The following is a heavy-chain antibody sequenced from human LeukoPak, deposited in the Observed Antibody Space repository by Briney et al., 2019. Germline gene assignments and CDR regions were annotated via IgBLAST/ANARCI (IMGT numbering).Heavy chain of an antibody. D-gene: IGHD3-9*01. Sequence: GASVNVSCKTAGYNFATYDIYWVRQAPGQGPELMGCMNPNTSNTAYAQKCQRRVPMTRDPSIDTAYMELSRLRYEDTAIYYCARSRLGPYFDNTGTTFDSWGQGTLVTVSS. J-gene: IGHJ4*02. V-gene: IGHV1-8*01. CDR2: MNPNTSNT. CDR1: GYNFATYD. CDR3: ARSRLGPYFDNTGTTFDS.